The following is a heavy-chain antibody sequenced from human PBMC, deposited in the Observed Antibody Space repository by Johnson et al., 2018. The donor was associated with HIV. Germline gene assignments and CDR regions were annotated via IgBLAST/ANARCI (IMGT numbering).Heavy chain of an antibody. Sequence: VQLVESGGGLVQPGGSLRLSCAASGCTFSNYMSWVRQAPGKGLEWVSIIYSDGSTYFADSVKGRFPISRDNSKNTLFLQMNSLRVEDTAVYYCARLKNGAFDILGQGTMVTVSS. CDR2: IYSDGST. J-gene: IGHJ3*02. CDR1: GCTFSNY. V-gene: IGHV3-66*01. D-gene: IGHD2-8*01. CDR3: ARLKNGAFDI.